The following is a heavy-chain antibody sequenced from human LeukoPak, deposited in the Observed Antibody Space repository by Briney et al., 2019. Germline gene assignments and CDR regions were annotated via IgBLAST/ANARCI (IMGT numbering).Heavy chain of an antibody. CDR1: GFTFSSYW. CDR3: ARHRGYSYGYRDY. V-gene: IGHV3-7*01. Sequence: PGGSLRLPCAASGFTFSSYWMSWVRQAPGKGLEWVANINQDGSEKYYVDSVKGRFTMSRDNAKNSLYLQMNSLRAEDTAVYYCARHRGYSYGYRDYWGQGTLVTVSS. J-gene: IGHJ4*02. D-gene: IGHD5-18*01. CDR2: INQDGSEK.